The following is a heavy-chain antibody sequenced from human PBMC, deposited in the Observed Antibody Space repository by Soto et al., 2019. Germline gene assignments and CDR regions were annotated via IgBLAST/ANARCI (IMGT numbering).Heavy chain of an antibody. J-gene: IGHJ6*03. V-gene: IGHV4-34*01. CDR2: INHSGST. CDR1: GGSFSGYY. D-gene: IGHD2-2*01. Sequence: SETLSLTCAVYGGSFSGYYWSWIRQPPGKGLEWIGEINHSGSTNYNPSLKSRVTISVDTSKNQFSLKLSSVTAADTAVYYCARGLSVPAVPGWYYYYYMHAWGKGTTVTASS. CDR3: ARGLSVPAVPGWYYYYYMHA.